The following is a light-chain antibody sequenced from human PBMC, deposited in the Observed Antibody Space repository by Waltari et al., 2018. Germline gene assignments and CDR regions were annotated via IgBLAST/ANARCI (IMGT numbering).Light chain of an antibody. CDR1: QGISSS. J-gene: IGKJ1*01. CDR2: AAS. Sequence: DIQMTQSPSSLSASVGDRVTITCRASQGISSSLAWYQQKPGKAPKVLLYAASRLGSGVPSRFSGSGSGTECTLTISSLQPEDFATYYCQQYYSTPRTFGQGTKVEIK. CDR3: QQYYSTPRT. V-gene: IGKV1-NL1*01.